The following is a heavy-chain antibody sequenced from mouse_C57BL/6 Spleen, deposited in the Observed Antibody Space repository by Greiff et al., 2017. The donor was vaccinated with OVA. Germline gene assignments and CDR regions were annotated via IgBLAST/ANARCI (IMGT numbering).Heavy chain of an antibody. CDR3: ARRNWDNAWFAY. V-gene: IGHV5-9*01. Sequence: EVHLVESGGGLVKPGGSLKLSCAASGFTFSSYTMSWVRQTPEKRLEWVATISGGGGNTYYPDSVKGRFTISSDNAKNTLYLQMSSLRSEDTALYYCARRNWDNAWFAYWGQGTLVTVSA. CDR1: GFTFSSYT. CDR2: ISGGGGNT. J-gene: IGHJ3*01. D-gene: IGHD4-1*01.